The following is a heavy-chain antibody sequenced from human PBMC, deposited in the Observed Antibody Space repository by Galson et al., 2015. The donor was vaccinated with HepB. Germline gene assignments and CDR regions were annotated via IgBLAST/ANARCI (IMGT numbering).Heavy chain of an antibody. D-gene: IGHD4-17*01. CDR2: ISNNGGAA. J-gene: IGHJ3*02. CDR3: VKGLRRGVFDI. CDR1: GFTFSSYT. V-gene: IGHV3-64D*08. Sequence: SLRLSCAASGFTFSSYTMHWVRQAPGKGLEYVSAISNNGGAAYYADSVKGRFTISRDNSKNTLYLQMSSLRAGDTAVYYCVKGLRRGVFDIWGQGTMVTVSS.